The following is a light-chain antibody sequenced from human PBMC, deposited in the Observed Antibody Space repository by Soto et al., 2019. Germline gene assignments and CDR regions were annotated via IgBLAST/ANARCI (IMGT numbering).Light chain of an antibody. CDR1: SSNIGSNT. Sequence: QLVLTQPPSASGTPGQRVTISCSGSSSNIGSNTVNLYQQLPGTAPKLLIYSNNQRPSGVPDRFSGSKSGTSASLAISGLQSEDEADYYCAAWDDSLNGWVFGGGTKVTVL. V-gene: IGLV1-44*01. J-gene: IGLJ3*02. CDR2: SNN. CDR3: AAWDDSLNGWV.